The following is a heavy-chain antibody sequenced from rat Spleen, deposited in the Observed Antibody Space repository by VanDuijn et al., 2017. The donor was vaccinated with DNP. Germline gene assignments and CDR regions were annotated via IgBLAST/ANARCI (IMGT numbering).Heavy chain of an antibody. Sequence: EVQLVESGGGLVQPGRSLKLSCVASGFTFNNYWMTWIRQAPGKGLEWVASISYDGSSTYYRDSVKGRFTISRDNAKSTLSLQMDSLRSEDTATYYCARSDSYGFPYWGQGTLVTVSS. D-gene: IGHD1-2*01. CDR2: ISYDGSST. J-gene: IGHJ3*01. V-gene: IGHV5-31*01. CDR1: GFTFNNYW. CDR3: ARSDSYGFPY.